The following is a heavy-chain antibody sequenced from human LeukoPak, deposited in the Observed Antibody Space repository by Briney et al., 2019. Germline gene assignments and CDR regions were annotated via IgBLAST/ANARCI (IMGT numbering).Heavy chain of an antibody. V-gene: IGHV3-11*01. CDR1: GFTFSDYY. CDR2: ISSSGSTI. J-gene: IGHJ4*02. D-gene: IGHD6-19*01. Sequence: GGSLRLSCAASGFTFSDYYMSWIRQAPGKGLEWVSYISSSGSTIYYADSVKGRFTISRDNAKNSLYLQMNSLRAEDTAFYFCARDKTSGWYRGDYDYWGQGTLVTVSS. CDR3: ARDKTSGWYRGDYDY.